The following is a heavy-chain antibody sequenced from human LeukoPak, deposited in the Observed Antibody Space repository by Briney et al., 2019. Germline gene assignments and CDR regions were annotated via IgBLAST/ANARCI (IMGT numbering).Heavy chain of an antibody. V-gene: IGHV4-34*01. J-gene: IGHJ5*02. Sequence: SETLSLTCAVYGGSFSGYYWSWIRQPPGKGLEWIGEINHSGSTNYNPSLKSRATISVDTSKNQFSLKLSSVTAADTAVYYCARGYCSSTSCYYNWFDPWGQGTLVTVSS. CDR3: ARGYCSSTSCYYNWFDP. D-gene: IGHD2-2*01. CDR2: INHSGST. CDR1: GGSFSGYY.